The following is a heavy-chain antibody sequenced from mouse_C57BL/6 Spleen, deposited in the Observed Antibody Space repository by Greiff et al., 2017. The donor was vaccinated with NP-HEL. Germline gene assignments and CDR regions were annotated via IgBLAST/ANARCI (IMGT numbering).Heavy chain of an antibody. V-gene: IGHV1-62-2*01. CDR1: GYTFTEYT. CDR3: ARHEFYYYGSSYEDYFDY. Sequence: QVQLQQSGAELVKPGASVKLSCKASGYTFTEYTIHWVKQRSGQGLEWIGWFYPGSGSIKYNEKFKDKATLTADKSSSTVYMELSRLTSEDSAVYCCARHEFYYYGSSYEDYFDYWGQGTTLTVSS. J-gene: IGHJ2*01. CDR2: FYPGSGSI. D-gene: IGHD1-1*01.